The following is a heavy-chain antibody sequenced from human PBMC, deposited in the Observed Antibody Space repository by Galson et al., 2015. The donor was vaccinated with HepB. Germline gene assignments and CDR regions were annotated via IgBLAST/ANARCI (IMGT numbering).Heavy chain of an antibody. V-gene: IGHV5-51*01. CDR3: ARQGRGRNTWYGGIDY. Sequence: QSGAEVKKPGESLKISCKASGYTFTNYWIGWVRQMPGKGLEWMGIIYPGDSDTRYSPSFQGRVTISADKSISTAYLQWSSLKASDTAMYYCARQGRGRNTWYGGIDYWGQGTLLTVSS. D-gene: IGHD3-10*01. J-gene: IGHJ4*02. CDR1: GYTFTNYW. CDR2: IYPGDSDT.